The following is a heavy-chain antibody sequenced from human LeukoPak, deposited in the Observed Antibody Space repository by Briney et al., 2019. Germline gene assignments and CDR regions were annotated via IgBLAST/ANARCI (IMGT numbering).Heavy chain of an antibody. CDR2: ISAYNGNT. D-gene: IGHD3-9*01. CDR3: GREHDTLTGFSFDS. CDR1: GYTFTSYG. Sequence: GASVKVSCKASGYTFTSYGISWVRQAPGQGLEWMGWISAYNGNTNYSQNFQGRVTITRDTPASTAYMELSSLRSEDTVVYYCGREHDTLTGFSFDSWGQGTLVTVSS. J-gene: IGHJ4*02. V-gene: IGHV1-18*01.